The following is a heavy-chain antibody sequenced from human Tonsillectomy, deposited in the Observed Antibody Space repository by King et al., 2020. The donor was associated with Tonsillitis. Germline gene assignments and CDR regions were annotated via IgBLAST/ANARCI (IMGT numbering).Heavy chain of an antibody. V-gene: IGHV1-18*01. CDR3: ARGREYRSSSLHY. D-gene: IGHD6-6*01. CDR1: GYSFPSYG. Sequence: QLVQSGAEVKKPGASVRVSCKASGYSFPSYGISWVRQAPGQGLEWMGWISAYTGKTHYAQKFQGRVMMTTDTSTSTAYMELRRLRSDDTAVYYCARGREYRSSSLHYWGQGTLVTVSS. CDR2: ISAYTGKT. J-gene: IGHJ4*02.